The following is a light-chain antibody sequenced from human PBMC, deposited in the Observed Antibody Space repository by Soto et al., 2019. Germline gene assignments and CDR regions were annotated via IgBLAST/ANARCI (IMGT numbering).Light chain of an antibody. Sequence: EIVMTQSPATLSVSPGERATLSCRASQSVSSKLAWYQQKPGQAPRLLIYGASTRATGIPTRFSGSGSGTEFTLTISSLQSEDCAVYSCQQYNSWPLTFGAGTKVEIK. CDR1: QSVSSK. J-gene: IGKJ4*01. CDR3: QQYNSWPLT. CDR2: GAS. V-gene: IGKV3-15*01.